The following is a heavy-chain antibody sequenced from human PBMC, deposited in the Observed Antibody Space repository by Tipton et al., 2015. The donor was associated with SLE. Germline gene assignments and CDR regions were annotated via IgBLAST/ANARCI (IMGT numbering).Heavy chain of an antibody. J-gene: IGHJ4*02. CDR3: ARAAGAREGFDY. V-gene: IGHV4-39*07. D-gene: IGHD1-26*01. Sequence: TLSLTCTVSGGSISSSSYYWGWIRQPPGKGLEWIGSIYYSGSTYYNPSLKSRVTISVDTSKNRFSLKLSSVTAADTAVYYCARAAGAREGFDYWGQGTLVTVSS. CDR2: IYYSGST. CDR1: GGSISSSSYY.